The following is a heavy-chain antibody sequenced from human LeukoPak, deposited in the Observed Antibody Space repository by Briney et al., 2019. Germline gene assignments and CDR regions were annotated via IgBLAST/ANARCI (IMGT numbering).Heavy chain of an antibody. Sequence: PSETLSLTCTVSGGSISSYYWSWIRQPPGKGLEWIGYIFYTGSTNYNPSLKSRVTISVDTSKNQFSLKLNSVSAADTAAYYCARDGAVDILTGYGAFDIWGQGTMVTVSS. J-gene: IGHJ3*02. CDR2: IFYTGST. CDR1: GGSISSYY. D-gene: IGHD3-9*01. CDR3: ARDGAVDILTGYGAFDI. V-gene: IGHV4-59*01.